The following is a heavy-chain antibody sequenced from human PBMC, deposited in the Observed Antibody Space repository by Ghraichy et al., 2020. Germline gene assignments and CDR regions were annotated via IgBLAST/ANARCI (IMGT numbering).Heavy chain of an antibody. CDR3: ARARDLMTTPLMNYYYGMDV. J-gene: IGHJ6*02. CDR2: INPNSGGT. D-gene: IGHD4-11*01. V-gene: IGHV1-2*04. Sequence: ASVKVSCKASGYTFTGYYMHWVRQAPGQGLEWMGWINPNSGGTNYAQKFQGWVTMTRDTSISTAYMELSRLRSDDTAVYYCARARDLMTTPLMNYYYGMDVWGQGTTVTVSS. CDR1: GYTFTGYY.